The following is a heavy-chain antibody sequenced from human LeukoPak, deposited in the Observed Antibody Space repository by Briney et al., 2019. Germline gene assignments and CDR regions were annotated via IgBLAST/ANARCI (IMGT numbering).Heavy chain of an antibody. V-gene: IGHV3-30-3*01. Sequence: GRSLRLSCAASGFTFSSYAMHWVRQAPGKGLEWVAVISYDGSNKYYADSVKGRFTISRDNSKNTLYLQMNSLRAEDTAVYYCAREYCRGGSCYFAFDIWGQGTMVTVSS. CDR2: ISYDGSNK. CDR1: GFTFSSYA. D-gene: IGHD2-15*01. CDR3: AREYCRGGSCYFAFDI. J-gene: IGHJ3*02.